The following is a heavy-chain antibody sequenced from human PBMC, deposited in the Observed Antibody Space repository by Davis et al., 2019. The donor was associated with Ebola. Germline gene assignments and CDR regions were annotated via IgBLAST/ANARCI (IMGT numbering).Heavy chain of an antibody. Sequence: ARSLTLSCAVSGPTLDDYAIHCVRQAPGKGLEWVSLIIADGASTYYADSVKGRFTISRDNSKNSLYLQMNSLRTEDTALSYCAKAIGQRWVQFGHWGQGTLVTVSS. CDR3: AKAIGQRWVQFGH. CDR2: IIADGAST. D-gene: IGHD5-24*01. J-gene: IGHJ5*02. CDR1: GPTLDDYA. V-gene: IGHV3-43*02.